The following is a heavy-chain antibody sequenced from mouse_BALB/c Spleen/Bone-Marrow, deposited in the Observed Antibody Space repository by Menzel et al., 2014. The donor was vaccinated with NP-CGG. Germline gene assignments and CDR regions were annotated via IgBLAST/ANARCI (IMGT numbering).Heavy chain of an antibody. Sequence: EVQRVESGGGLVQPGGSRKLSCAASGFTFSSFGMHWVRQAPEKGLEWVAYISSGSSTIYYADTVKGRFTISRDNPKNTLCLQMTSQRSEDTAMYYCAREGDYGIYWYFYVWGAGTTVNISS. D-gene: IGHD2-1*01. J-gene: IGHJ1*01. CDR1: GFTFSSFG. V-gene: IGHV5-17*02. CDR3: AREGDYGIYWYFYV. CDR2: ISSGSSTI.